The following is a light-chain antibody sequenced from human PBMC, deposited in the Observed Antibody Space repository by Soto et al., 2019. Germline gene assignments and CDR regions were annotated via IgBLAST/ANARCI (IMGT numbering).Light chain of an antibody. V-gene: IGLV1-40*01. CDR2: GNS. Sequence: QAVVTQPPSVSGAPGQRVTISCTGSSSNIGAGYDVHWYQQLPGTAPKLLIYGNSNRPSGVPDRFSGSKSGTSASLAITGLQAEDEADYYCQSYDNSLSAQVVFGGGTKLTVL. CDR1: SSNIGAGYD. CDR3: QSYDNSLSAQVV. J-gene: IGLJ2*01.